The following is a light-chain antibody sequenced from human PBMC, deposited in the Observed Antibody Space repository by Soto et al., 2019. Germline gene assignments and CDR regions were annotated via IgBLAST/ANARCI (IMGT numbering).Light chain of an antibody. CDR2: GAS. CDR1: QSVSSN. J-gene: IGKJ4*01. Sequence: EVLMTQSPATLSVSPGERATLSCRASQSVSSNLAWYQQKVGQAPRLLIYGASIRATGIPARFSGSGSGTEFTLTISSLQSEDFAVYFCQQYNNWPPLTFGGWTKVEIK. V-gene: IGKV3D-15*01. CDR3: QQYNNWPPLT.